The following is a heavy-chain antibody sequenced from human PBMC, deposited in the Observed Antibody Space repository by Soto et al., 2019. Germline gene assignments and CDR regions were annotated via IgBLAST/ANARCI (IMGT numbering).Heavy chain of an antibody. V-gene: IGHV3-23*01. CDR2: ISGSDQST. J-gene: IGHJ4*02. Sequence: EVQLLESGGGLVQPGGSLRLSCAASGFPFSTYDMSWVRQAPGKGLEWVSVISGSDQSTYYAVSLNGRFTISRDNSKNTLYLQMDSLRVEDTAVYHCVKGGWLDEWGQGTLVTVSA. CDR1: GFPFSTYD. CDR3: VKGGWLDE. D-gene: IGHD5-12*01.